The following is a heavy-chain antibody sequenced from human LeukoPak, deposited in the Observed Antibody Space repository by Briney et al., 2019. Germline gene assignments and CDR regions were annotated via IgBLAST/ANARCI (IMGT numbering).Heavy chain of an antibody. J-gene: IGHJ2*01. CDR3: ARGGCSPITVPSNRYFDL. CDR2: IDPNSGGT. D-gene: IGHD4-11*01. Sequence: ASLKLSCAASGYTFSSYYMHWLRQAPGQGLEWMGWIDPNSGGTNYDQSFKGRVTMTRDTSNTQAYMELNSLRADDTAVYYCARGGCSPITVPSNRYFDLGGGGTLVTVYS. V-gene: IGHV1-2*02. CDR1: GYTFSSYY.